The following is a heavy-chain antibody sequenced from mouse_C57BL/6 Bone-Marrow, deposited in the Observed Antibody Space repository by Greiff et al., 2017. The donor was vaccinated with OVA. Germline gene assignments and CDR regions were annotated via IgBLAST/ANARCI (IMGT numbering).Heavy chain of an antibody. CDR1: GYTFTNYW. CDR3: ARSGYGSAYFDY. CDR2: IYPGGGYT. Sequence: QVQLQQSGAELVRPGTSVKMSCKASGYTFTNYWIGWAKQRPGHGLEWIGDIYPGGGYTNYNEKFKGKATLTADKSSSTAYMQVSSLTSEDSAIYYCARSGYGSAYFDYWGQGTTLTVSS. V-gene: IGHV1-63*01. J-gene: IGHJ2*01. D-gene: IGHD1-1*01.